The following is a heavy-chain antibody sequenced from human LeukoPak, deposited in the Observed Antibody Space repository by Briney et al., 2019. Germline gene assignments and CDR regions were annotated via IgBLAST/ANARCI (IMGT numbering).Heavy chain of an antibody. J-gene: IGHJ3*02. CDR1: GFTFRSYG. CDR3: AKDRDDYVWGSYLGAFDI. CDR2: ISGSGGST. D-gene: IGHD3-16*01. V-gene: IGHV3-23*01. Sequence: GGSLRLSCAASGFTFRSYGMTWVRQAPGKGLEWVSLISGSGGSTYYADSVKGRFTISRDNLKNTLYLQMNSLRAEDTAVFYCAKDRDDYVWGSYLGAFDIWGQGTMVTVSS.